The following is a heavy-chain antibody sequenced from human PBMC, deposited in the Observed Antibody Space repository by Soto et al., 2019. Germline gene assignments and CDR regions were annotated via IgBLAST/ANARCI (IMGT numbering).Heavy chain of an antibody. CDR3: VSGHLRVAVTY. D-gene: IGHD6-19*01. CDR1: GFTFSSYG. V-gene: IGHV3-48*02. Sequence: GGSLRLSCSASGFTFSSYGMHWVRQAPGKGLEWLSYISSSSTSIFYADSVRGRFTISRDDAMNSLYLQINSLRDEDTAVYYCVSGHLRVAVTYWGQGALVTVSS. J-gene: IGHJ4*02. CDR2: ISSSSTSI.